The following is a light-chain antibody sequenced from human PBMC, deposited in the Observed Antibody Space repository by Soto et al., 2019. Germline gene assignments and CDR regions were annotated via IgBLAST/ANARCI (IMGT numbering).Light chain of an antibody. CDR1: QSVSSSY. V-gene: IGKV3-20*01. CDR3: QQYGSSLIT. J-gene: IGKJ4*01. CDR2: GAS. Sequence: EIVLTQSPGTLSLSPGERATLSCRASQSVSSSYLAWYQQKPGQAPRLLIYGASSRATGIPDRFSGSGSGTDFTLTISRLEPEDFAVYYCQQYGSSLITVGGGTKVDIK.